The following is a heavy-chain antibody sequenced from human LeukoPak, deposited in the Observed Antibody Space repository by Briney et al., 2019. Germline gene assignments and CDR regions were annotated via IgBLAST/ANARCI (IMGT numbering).Heavy chain of an antibody. V-gene: IGHV1-2*02. Sequence: ASVKVSCKASGYTFTGYYMHWVRQAPGQGLEWMGWINPNSGGTNCAQKFQGRVTMTRDTSISTAYMELSRLRSDDTAVYYCAREGTTVRDAFDIWGQGTMVTVSS. J-gene: IGHJ3*02. D-gene: IGHD4-17*01. CDR3: AREGTTVRDAFDI. CDR2: INPNSGGT. CDR1: GYTFTGYY.